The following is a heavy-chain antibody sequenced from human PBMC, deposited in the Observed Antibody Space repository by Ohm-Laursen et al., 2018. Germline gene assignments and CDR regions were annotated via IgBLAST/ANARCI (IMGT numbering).Heavy chain of an antibody. CDR1: GFTFSSYS. CDR2: ISSSSSYI. V-gene: IGHV3-21*01. D-gene: IGHD1-26*01. J-gene: IGHJ4*02. CDR3: ARDHGVGYFDY. Sequence: SLRLSCSASGFTFSSYSMNWVRQAPGKGLEWVSSISSSSSYIYYADSVKGRFTISRDNAENSLYLQMNSPRAEDTAVYYCARDHGVGYFDYWGQGTLVTVSS.